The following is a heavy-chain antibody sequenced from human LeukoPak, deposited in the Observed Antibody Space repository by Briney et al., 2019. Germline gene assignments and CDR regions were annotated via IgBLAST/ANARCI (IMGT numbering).Heavy chain of an antibody. Sequence: RTGGSLRLSCAASGFTFDGYGMSWVRQAPGKGLEWVSGINWNGGSTGYADSVKGRFTISRDNAKNSLYLQMNSLRAEDTALYYCARDRDYYDSSGYPYWGQGTLVTVSS. D-gene: IGHD3-22*01. J-gene: IGHJ4*02. CDR3: ARDRDYYDSSGYPY. V-gene: IGHV3-20*04. CDR2: INWNGGST. CDR1: GFTFDGYG.